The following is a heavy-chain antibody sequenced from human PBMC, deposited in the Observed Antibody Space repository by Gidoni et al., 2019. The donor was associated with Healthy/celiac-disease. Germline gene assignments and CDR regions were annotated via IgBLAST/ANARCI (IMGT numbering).Heavy chain of an antibody. D-gene: IGHD3-3*01. CDR3: AGQIRFLEDFDY. CDR2: IYNSGST. Sequence: QLQLQESGPGLVKHSETLSLTCTVSGGSISSSSYYWGWIRQPPGKGLEWIGSIYNSGSTYYNPSLKSRVTISVDTSKNQFSLKLSSVTAADTAVYYCAGQIRFLEDFDYWGQGTLVTVSS. CDR1: GGSISSSSYY. V-gene: IGHV4-39*07. J-gene: IGHJ4*02.